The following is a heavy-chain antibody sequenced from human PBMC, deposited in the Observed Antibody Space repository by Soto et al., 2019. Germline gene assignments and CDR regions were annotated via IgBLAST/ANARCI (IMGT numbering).Heavy chain of an antibody. CDR3: ARDPWAADY. J-gene: IGHJ4*02. D-gene: IGHD3-16*01. CDR2: IYSGGST. Sequence: EVQLVESGGGLVQSGGSLRLSCAASGFTVSTKYMSWVRQAPGKGLEWVSVIYSGGSTFYADSVRGRFTISSDNSKNTVNLQMNSLRAEDTAVYYCARDPWAADYWGQGTLVTVSS. CDR1: GFTVSTKY. V-gene: IGHV3-66*01.